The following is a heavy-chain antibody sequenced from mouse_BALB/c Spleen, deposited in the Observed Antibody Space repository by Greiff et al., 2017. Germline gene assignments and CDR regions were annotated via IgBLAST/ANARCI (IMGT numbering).Heavy chain of an antibody. CDR1: GYAFSSYW. CDR3: TANWDWFAY. D-gene: IGHD4-1*01. Sequence: QVQLQQSGAELVRPGSSVKISCKASGYAFSSYWMNWVKQRPGQGLEWIGQIYPGDGDTNYNGKFKGKATLTADKSSSTAYMELSSLTSEDSAVYYCTANWDWFAYWGQGTLVTVSA. J-gene: IGHJ3*01. CDR2: IYPGDGDT. V-gene: IGHV1-80*01.